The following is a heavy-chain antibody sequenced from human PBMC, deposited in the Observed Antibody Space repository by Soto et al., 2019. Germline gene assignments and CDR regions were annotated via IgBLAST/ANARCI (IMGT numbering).Heavy chain of an antibody. Sequence: QVQLVQSGAEVKKSGASVKASCKASGYTFTNYGISWVRQAPGQGLEWMGWVSPYNGNRYYAQKFHGRLTLTTDTSTNKAFMELRSLSPGDTAIYYCARRYGDPSSAAGFDYWGQGTLVTVSS. CDR3: ARRYGDPSSAAGFDY. J-gene: IGHJ4*02. D-gene: IGHD2-21*02. CDR1: GYTFTNYG. V-gene: IGHV1-18*01. CDR2: VSPYNGNR.